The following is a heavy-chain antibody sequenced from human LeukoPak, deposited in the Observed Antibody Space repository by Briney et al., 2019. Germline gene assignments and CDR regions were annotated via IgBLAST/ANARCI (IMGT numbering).Heavy chain of an antibody. Sequence: HPGGSLRLSCAASGFTFSSYGMHWVRQAPGKGLEWVAVIWYDGSNKYYADSVKGRFTISRDNSKNTLYLQMNSLRAEDTAVYYCARDFGGRFTYCSSTSCYVLDYWGQGTLVTVSS. CDR3: ARDFGGRFTYCSSTSCYVLDY. J-gene: IGHJ4*02. D-gene: IGHD2-2*01. V-gene: IGHV3-33*01. CDR2: IWYDGSNK. CDR1: GFTFSSYG.